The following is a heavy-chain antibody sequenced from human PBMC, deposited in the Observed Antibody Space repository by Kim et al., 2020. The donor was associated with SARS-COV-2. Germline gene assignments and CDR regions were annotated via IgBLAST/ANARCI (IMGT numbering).Heavy chain of an antibody. CDR1: GFVFNEFG. CDR3: AREGLSMMDD. V-gene: IGHV1-18*04. Sequence: ASVKVSCKASGFVFNEFGISWVRQAPGERLEWMGWVTSYNGHQQTAPRFEGRVTMASDTSTNIAYMELRGLTSDDTAVYYCAREGLSMMDDWGQGTLITVTS. J-gene: IGHJ1*01. CDR2: VTSYNGHQ. D-gene: IGHD2-2*03.